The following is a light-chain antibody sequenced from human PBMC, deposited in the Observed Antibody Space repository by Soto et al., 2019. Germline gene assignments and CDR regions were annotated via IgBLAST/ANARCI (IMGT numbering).Light chain of an antibody. CDR3: EQCYMGWT. CDR2: KAS. Sequence: QMKKSSSTLSASVGDRVTITCRASQTITRWMAWYQQKPGKAPKLLIYKASTLKSGVPSRFSGTGSGTEFTFSISSLQPEDFGTYYCEQCYMGWTFGQGSMVDIK. V-gene: IGKV1-5*03. CDR1: QTITRW. J-gene: IGKJ1*01.